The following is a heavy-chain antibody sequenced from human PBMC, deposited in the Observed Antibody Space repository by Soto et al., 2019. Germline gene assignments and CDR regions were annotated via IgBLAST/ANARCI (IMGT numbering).Heavy chain of an antibody. CDR2: IIPIFPTP. CDR3: ARDKDRQQLGGNYYYIMDV. V-gene: IGHV1-69*14. CDR1: GGTFRTNA. Sequence: QVQLVQSGAEVKKPGSSVKISCKASGGTFRTNAFSWVRQAPGQGLEWMGGIIPIFPTPDYAQKFQGRVTLTPDKXTTTTYMELSSLRSEDTATYYCARDKDRQQLGGNYYYIMDVWGQGTTVTVSS. D-gene: IGHD3-3*02. J-gene: IGHJ6*02.